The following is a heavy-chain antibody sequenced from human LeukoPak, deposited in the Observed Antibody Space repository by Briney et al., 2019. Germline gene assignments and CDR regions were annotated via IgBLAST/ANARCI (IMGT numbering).Heavy chain of an antibody. J-gene: IGHJ1*01. CDR1: GFTFTTYW. CDR2: INQDDTEK. D-gene: IGHD3-10*01. Sequence: QTGESLRLSCAASGFTFTTYWMSWVRQAPGKGLEWVANINQDDTEKYYVDSVKGRFTISRDNAKNSLYLQMNSLRVEDTAIYYCAKVAKYYYGSETYYFFAHWGQGTPVTASS. V-gene: IGHV3-7*01. CDR3: AKVAKYYYGSETYYFFAH.